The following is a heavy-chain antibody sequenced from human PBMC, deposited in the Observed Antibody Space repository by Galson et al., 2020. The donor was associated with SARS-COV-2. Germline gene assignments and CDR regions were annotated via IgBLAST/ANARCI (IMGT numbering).Heavy chain of an antibody. CDR1: GFTFSSYG. CDR2: ISYDGSNK. V-gene: IGHV3-30*18. J-gene: IGHJ6*03. D-gene: IGHD2-21*02. CDR3: AKDRDDGYYFYYYMDV. Sequence: SCAASGFTFSSYGMHWVRQAPGKGLEWVAIISYDGSNKYYADSVKGRFTISRDNSKNTLYLQMNSLRAEDTAVYYCAKDRDDGYYFYYYMDVWGKGTTVTVSS.